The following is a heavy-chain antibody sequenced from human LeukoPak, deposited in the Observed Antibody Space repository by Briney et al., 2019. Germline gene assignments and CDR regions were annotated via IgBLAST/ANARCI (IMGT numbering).Heavy chain of an antibody. CDR1: GFTFSSYW. V-gene: IGHV3-74*01. D-gene: IGHD7-27*01. Sequence: GGSLRLSCAASGFTFSSYWMHWVRQAPGKGLVWVSRIHADGSSTTYADSVKGRFTISRDNAKNTLYLQMNSLRAEDTAVYYCARGATGGNWFDPWGQGTLVTVSS. CDR2: IHADGSST. CDR3: ARGATGGNWFDP. J-gene: IGHJ5*02.